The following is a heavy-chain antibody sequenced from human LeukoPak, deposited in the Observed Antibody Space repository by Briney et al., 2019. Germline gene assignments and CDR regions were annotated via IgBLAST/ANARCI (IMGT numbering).Heavy chain of an antibody. Sequence: SETLSLTCAVYGGSFSGFSWSWIRQPPGKGLEWIGEINHSGSTDYNPSLKSRVTISLDTSKNQFSLKLSSVTAADTAVYYCARDGRFPPEVLPRYFDYWGQGTLVTVSS. CDR3: ARDGRFPPEVLPRYFDY. CDR1: GGSFSGFS. CDR2: INHSGST. D-gene: IGHD1-26*01. J-gene: IGHJ4*02. V-gene: IGHV4-34*01.